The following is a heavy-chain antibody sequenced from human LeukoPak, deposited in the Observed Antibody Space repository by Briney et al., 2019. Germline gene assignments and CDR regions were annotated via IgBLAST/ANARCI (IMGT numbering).Heavy chain of an antibody. J-gene: IGHJ4*02. CDR1: GFIFPTYC. D-gene: IGHD1-26*01. CDR3: ARDKVVGATYLDY. CDR2: INQDGSEK. V-gene: IGHV3-7*01. Sequence: GGSLRLSCAASGFIFPTYCISGVRQVPGKGREWVANINQDGSEKYYVDSVKGRFTITRDNAKTSLYLQMNSLRAEDTGIYYCARDKVVGATYLDYWGQGILVTVSS.